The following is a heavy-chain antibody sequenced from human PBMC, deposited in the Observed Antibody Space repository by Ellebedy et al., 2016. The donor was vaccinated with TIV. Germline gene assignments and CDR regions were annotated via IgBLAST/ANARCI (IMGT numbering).Heavy chain of an antibody. CDR2: VIPMFRIA. D-gene: IGHD4-23*01. V-gene: IGHV1-69*13. CDR3: ARTTVVTSWFDP. Sequence: SVKVSXKASGYTFTNYYVHWVRQAPGQGLEWMGGVIPMFRIANYAQRFQDKVKITADESTSTAYMELSSLRSEDTAVYYCARTTVVTSWFDPWGQGTLVTVSS. J-gene: IGHJ5*02. CDR1: GYTFTNYY.